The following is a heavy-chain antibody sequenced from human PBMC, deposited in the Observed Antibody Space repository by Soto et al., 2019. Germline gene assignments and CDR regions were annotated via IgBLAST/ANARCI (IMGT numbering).Heavy chain of an antibody. D-gene: IGHD4-4*01. CDR1: GGSISSYY. CDR3: ARSLDSTNWFDP. V-gene: IGHV4-59*08. Sequence: SETLSLTCTVSGGSISSYYWSWIRQPPGKGLEWIGYIYYSGSTNYNPSLKSRVTISVDTSKNQFSLKLSSVTAADTAGYYCARSLDSTNWFDPWGQGTLVTVSS. J-gene: IGHJ5*02. CDR2: IYYSGST.